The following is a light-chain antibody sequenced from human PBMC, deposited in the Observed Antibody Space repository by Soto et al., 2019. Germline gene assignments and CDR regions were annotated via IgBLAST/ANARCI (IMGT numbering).Light chain of an antibody. CDR3: NSYVGSNNYV. J-gene: IGLJ1*01. CDR1: ASDIGRYNY. CDR2: EVT. Sequence: QSALTQPPSASGSPGQSVTISCIGTASDIGRYNYVSWYQHHPGKAPKLIIYEVTKRPSGVPDRFSGSKSGNTASLTVSGLQADDEADYYCNSYVGSNNYVFGTGTMLTVL. V-gene: IGLV2-8*01.